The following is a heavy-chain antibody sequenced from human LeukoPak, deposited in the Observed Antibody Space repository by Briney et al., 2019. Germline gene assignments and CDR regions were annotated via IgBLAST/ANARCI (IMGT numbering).Heavy chain of an antibody. V-gene: IGHV3-7*03. CDR3: AKDGGSSGSYYTFVDYFDY. J-gene: IGHJ4*02. CDR1: GFTFSSFW. Sequence: WGSLRLSCAASGFTFSSFWLTWIRQAPGKGLEWVANIERDGSKKTYVDSVKGRFTSSRNNAKNSMYLQMNSLRAEDTALYYCAKDGGSSGSYYTFVDYFDYWGQGTLVTVSS. D-gene: IGHD3-10*01. CDR2: IERDGSKK.